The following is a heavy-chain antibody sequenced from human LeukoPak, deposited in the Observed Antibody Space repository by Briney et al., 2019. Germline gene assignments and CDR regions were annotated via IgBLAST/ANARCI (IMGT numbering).Heavy chain of an antibody. J-gene: IGHJ4*02. Sequence: PGGSLRLSCAASGFTFSDHWMSWVRQAPAKGLEWVANIRQDGSSIFYADSVKGRFTISRDNAKNSVFLQMDNLTPDDTAVYYCARAVDLADYWGQGTLVTVSS. CDR3: ARAVDLADY. CDR1: GFTFSDHW. V-gene: IGHV3-7*01. CDR2: IRQDGSSI.